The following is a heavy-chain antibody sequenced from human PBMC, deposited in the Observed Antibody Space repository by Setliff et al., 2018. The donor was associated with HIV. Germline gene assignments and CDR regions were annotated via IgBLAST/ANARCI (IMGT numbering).Heavy chain of an antibody. CDR3: ATTEGGYTFNSDTSGSRYFDH. Sequence: ASVKVSCKVSGYTFTGYYLHWVRQAPGQGLDWIGWINPNTGGTNYAQKFQGRVTMTRDTSITTAYMQLLRLESDDTAIYYCATTEGGYTFNSDTSGSRYFDHWGQGTLVTVSS. V-gene: IGHV1-2*02. J-gene: IGHJ4*02. D-gene: IGHD3-22*01. CDR2: INPNTGGT. CDR1: GYTFTGYY.